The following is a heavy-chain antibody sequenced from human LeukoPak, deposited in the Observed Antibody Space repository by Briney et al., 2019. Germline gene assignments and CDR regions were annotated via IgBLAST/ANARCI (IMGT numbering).Heavy chain of an antibody. CDR3: AKGGGGQQPNYYYYGMDV. Sequence: GGSLRPSCAASGFTFSSYAMSWVRQAPGKGLEWVSVISGSGGRTYYADSVKGRFTISRDNPKNTLYLQMNSLRAEDTAVYYCAKGGGGQQPNYYYYGMDVWGQGTTVTVSS. CDR1: GFTFSSYA. CDR2: ISGSGGRT. V-gene: IGHV3-23*01. D-gene: IGHD6-13*01. J-gene: IGHJ6*02.